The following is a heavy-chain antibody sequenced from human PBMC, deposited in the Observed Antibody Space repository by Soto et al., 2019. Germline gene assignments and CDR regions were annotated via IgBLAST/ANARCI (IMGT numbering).Heavy chain of an antibody. D-gene: IGHD3-10*01. CDR3: AKDAVLWFGELLPFDY. V-gene: IGHV3-23*01. CDR2: ISGSGGST. CDR1: GFTFSSYA. Sequence: PGGSLRLSCAASGFTFSSYAMSWVRQAPGKGLEWVSAISGSGGSTYYADSVKGRFTISRDNSKNTLYLQMNSLRAEDTAVYYCAKDAVLWFGELLPFDYWGQGTLVTVSS. J-gene: IGHJ4*02.